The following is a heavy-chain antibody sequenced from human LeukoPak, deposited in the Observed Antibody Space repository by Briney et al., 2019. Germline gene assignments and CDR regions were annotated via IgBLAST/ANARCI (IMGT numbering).Heavy chain of an antibody. CDR1: GGSISSYY. Sequence: SETLSLTCTVSGGSISSYYWSWIRQPPGKGLEWIGYIYYSGSTNCNPSLKSRVTISVDTSKNQFSLKLSSVTAADTAVYYCARGRAYYYYMDVWGKGTTVTVSS. CDR2: IYYSGST. J-gene: IGHJ6*03. V-gene: IGHV4-59*01. CDR3: ARGRAYYYYMDV.